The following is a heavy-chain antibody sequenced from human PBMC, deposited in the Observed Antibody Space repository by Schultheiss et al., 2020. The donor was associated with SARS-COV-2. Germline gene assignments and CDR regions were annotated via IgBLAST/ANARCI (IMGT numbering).Heavy chain of an antibody. D-gene: IGHD6-13*01. CDR3: ARGTRYSSSWYDPYYYYGMDV. CDR1: GGSISSGGYY. V-gene: IGHV4-31*03. Sequence: SETLSLTCTVSGGSISSGGYYWSWIRQHPGKGLEWIGYIYHSGSTYYNPSLKSRVTISVDTSKNQFSLKLSSVTAADTAVYYCARGTRYSSSWYDPYYYYGMDVWGQGTTVTVSS. CDR2: IYHSGST. J-gene: IGHJ6*02.